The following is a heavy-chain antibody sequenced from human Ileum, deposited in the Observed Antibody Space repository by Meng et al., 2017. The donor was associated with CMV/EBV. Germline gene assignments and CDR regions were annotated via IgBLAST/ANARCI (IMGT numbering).Heavy chain of an antibody. D-gene: IGHD3-10*01. CDR3: ARGGSRLFDY. Sequence: GESLKISCAASGFIFSSYSLHWVRQAPGKGLEWVAVISYDGSDEYYVDSVKDRFTISRDTSKNTVFMQMNSLRAEDTAVYYCARGGSRLFDYWGQGTLVTVSS. CDR1: GFIFSSYS. CDR2: ISYDGSDE. J-gene: IGHJ4*02. V-gene: IGHV3-30*04.